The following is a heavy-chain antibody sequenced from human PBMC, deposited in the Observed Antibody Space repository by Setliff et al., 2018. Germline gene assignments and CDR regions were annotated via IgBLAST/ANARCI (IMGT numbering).Heavy chain of an antibody. D-gene: IGHD3-22*01. V-gene: IGHV1-69*13. J-gene: IGHJ4*02. CDR2: IIPIFGAT. Sequence: SVKVSCKASGGTFSRYAINWVRQAPGQGLEWMGGIIPIFGATNYAQKFQGRVTITADESTSTAYMELNSLRSEDTAVYYCARAPYYYDSSGYWGAFDYWGQGTLVTVSS. CDR1: GGTFSRYA. CDR3: ARAPYYYDSSGYWGAFDY.